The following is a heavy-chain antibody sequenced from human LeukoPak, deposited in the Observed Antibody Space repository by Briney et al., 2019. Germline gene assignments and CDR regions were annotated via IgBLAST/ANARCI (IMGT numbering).Heavy chain of an antibody. CDR3: ARSNYVLRFLEWSLGWFDP. CDR1: GFTFSSYS. CDR2: ISSSSTI. V-gene: IGHV3-48*04. J-gene: IGHJ5*02. D-gene: IGHD3-3*01. Sequence: TGGSLRLSCAASGFTFSSYSMNWVRQAPGKGLEWVSYISSSSTIYYADSVKGRFTISRDNAKNSLYLQMNSLRAEDTAVYYCARSNYVLRFLEWSLGWFDPWGQGTLVTVSS.